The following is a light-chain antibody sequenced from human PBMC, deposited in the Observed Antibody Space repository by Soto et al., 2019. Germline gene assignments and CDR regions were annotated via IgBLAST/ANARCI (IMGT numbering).Light chain of an antibody. V-gene: IGKV3-20*01. J-gene: IGKJ1*01. CDR3: EQFCGTTPRT. CDR2: GAS. Sequence: DIVLTQSPGTLSLSPGERATLFCRANQRISSNYLSWYQQKPGQAPSVLIYGASTRAADIPDRFSGSGSGTDFSPTIGGLEPEDSAVYFCEQFCGTTPRTFGQGTKVEIK. CDR1: QRISSNY.